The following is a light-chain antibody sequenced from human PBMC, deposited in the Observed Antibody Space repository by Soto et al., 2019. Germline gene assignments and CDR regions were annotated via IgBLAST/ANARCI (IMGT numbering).Light chain of an antibody. CDR2: DAS. J-gene: IGKJ1*01. CDR1: QSISFW. CDR3: QQYNGYSTWT. Sequence: DIQMTQSPSTLSASVGDRVTITCRSSQSISFWLAWYQQKPGQAPKLLIYDASTLYSGVPSRFSGSRSGTEFTLTISSLQPDDFATYYCQQYNGYSTWTFGQGTKVEIK. V-gene: IGKV1-5*01.